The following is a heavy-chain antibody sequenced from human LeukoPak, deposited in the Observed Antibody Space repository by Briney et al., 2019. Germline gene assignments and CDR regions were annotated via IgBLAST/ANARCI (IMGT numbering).Heavy chain of an antibody. J-gene: IGHJ4*02. CDR2: INSDGSST. CDR1: GFXFSSYW. V-gene: IGHV3-74*01. CDR3: ARGSVGALSYFDF. Sequence: PGGSLRLSCAASGFXFSSYWMLWVHQAPGKGLVWVSRINSDGSSTNYADSVKGRFTISRDNAKNTLYLQMNSLRAEDTAVYYCARGSVGALSYFDFWGQGTLVSVSS. D-gene: IGHD1-26*01.